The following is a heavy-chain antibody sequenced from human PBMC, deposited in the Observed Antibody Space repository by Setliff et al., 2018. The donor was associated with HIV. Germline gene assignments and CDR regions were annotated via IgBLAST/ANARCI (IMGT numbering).Heavy chain of an antibody. CDR3: ARDRGSSSDYYYYGMDV. CDR2: IYYDGST. J-gene: IGHJ6*02. D-gene: IGHD6-6*01. V-gene: IGHV4-39*07. CDR1: GGSISTSSYY. Sequence: SETLSLTCTVSGGSISTSSYYWGWIRQSPGKGLEWIGTIYYDGSTYYNPSLKSRVTILGDTSKNQFSLKLRSVTAADTAVYYCARDRGSSSDYYYYGMDVWGQGTTVTVSS.